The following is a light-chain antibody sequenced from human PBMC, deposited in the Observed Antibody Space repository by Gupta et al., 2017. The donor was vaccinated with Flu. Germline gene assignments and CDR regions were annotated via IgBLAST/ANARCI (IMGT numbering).Light chain of an antibody. V-gene: IGKV1-5*03. CDR2: RAS. CDR1: ENVDTW. Sequence: DVQMTQSPSTLSASIGDRVTITCRASENVDTWVAWHQQKPGKVPKLLIYRASKWESGVPSRFSGSGSGTEFTLTSNRPQPDDFASYYCQQDFSLYTFGQGTKLEIK. J-gene: IGKJ2*01. CDR3: QQDFSLYT.